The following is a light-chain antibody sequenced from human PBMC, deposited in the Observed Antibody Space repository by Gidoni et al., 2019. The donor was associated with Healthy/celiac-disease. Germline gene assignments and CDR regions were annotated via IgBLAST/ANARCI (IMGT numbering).Light chain of an antibody. CDR1: QSVLYSSNNKNY. J-gene: IGKJ2*01. V-gene: IGKV4-1*01. CDR2: WAS. Sequence: DIVMTQSPDSLAVSLGERATINCKSSQSVLYSSNNKNYLAWYQQKPGQRPKLLIYWASTRESGVPDRFSGSGSGTDFTLTISSLQAEDVAVYYCQQYYSTPYTFXQXTKLEIK. CDR3: QQYYSTPYT.